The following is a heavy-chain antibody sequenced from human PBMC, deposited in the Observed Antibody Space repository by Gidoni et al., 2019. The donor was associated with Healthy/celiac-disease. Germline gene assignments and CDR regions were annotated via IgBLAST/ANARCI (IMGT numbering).Heavy chain of an antibody. D-gene: IGHD6-6*01. Sequence: QLQLVQSGAAVKKPGSSVKVSCTGSGGTFSSYAISWVRQAPGQGLEWMGGIIPLFGTANYAQKFQGRVTITADESTSTAYMELSSLTSQDTAVYYCARRWYSRSSYWFDPWGQGTLVXVSS. CDR1: GGTFSSYA. V-gene: IGHV1-69*01. CDR2: IIPLFGTA. J-gene: IGHJ5*02. CDR3: ARRWYSRSSYWFDP.